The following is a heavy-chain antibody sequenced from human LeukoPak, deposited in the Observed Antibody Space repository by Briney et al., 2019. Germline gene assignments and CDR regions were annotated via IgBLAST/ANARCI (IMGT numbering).Heavy chain of an antibody. CDR1: GFTIGSYA. CDR3: AKAFTTITARFDD. J-gene: IGHJ4*02. CDR2: ISGSGATT. D-gene: IGHD6-6*01. Sequence: GGSLRLSCAASGFTIGSYAMNWVRQAPGKGLEWVSLISGSGATTNYADSVKGRFTISRDTSKNTLYLQMNSLRAEDTAVYYCAKAFTTITARFDDWGQGTPVTVSS. V-gene: IGHV3-23*01.